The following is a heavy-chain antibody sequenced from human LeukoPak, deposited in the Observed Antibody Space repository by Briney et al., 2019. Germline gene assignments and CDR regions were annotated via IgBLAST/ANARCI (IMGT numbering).Heavy chain of an antibody. V-gene: IGHV3-21*01. D-gene: IGHD6-13*01. Sequence: KPGGSLRLSCAASGFSFDKYSMNWVRQAPGRGLEWVSSISGSGLYIFYADSVKGRSTISRDNAKNSLYLQMNSLRAEDTSVYFCARGSYSSSWFEKYFLDSWGQGALVTVSA. CDR2: ISGSGLYI. CDR3: ARGSYSSSWFEKYFLDS. J-gene: IGHJ4*02. CDR1: GFSFDKYS.